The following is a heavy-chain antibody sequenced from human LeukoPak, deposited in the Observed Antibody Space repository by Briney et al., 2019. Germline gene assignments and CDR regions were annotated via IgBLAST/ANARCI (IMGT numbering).Heavy chain of an antibody. V-gene: IGHV4-39*07. CDR2: IYYSGST. D-gene: IGHD6-6*01. CDR3: ARDGQLGLGY. CDR1: GGSISSSSYY. Sequence: PSETLSLTCTVSGGSISSSSYYWGWIRQPPGKGLEWIGSIYYSGSTYYNPSLKSRVTISVDTSKNQFSLKLSSVTAADTAVYYCARDGQLGLGYWGQGTLVTDSS. J-gene: IGHJ4*02.